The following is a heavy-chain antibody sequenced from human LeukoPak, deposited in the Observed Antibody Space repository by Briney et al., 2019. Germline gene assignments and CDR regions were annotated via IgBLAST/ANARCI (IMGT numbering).Heavy chain of an antibody. CDR3: ARLSSHYGDYKVDP. CDR2: MNPNSGNT. Sequence: ASVKVPCKASGYTFTSYDINWVRQATGQGLDWMGWMNPNSGNTGYAQKFQGRVTMTTDTSANTAYMDLSSLRSEDTAVYYCARLSSHYGDYKVDPWGQGTLVTVSS. D-gene: IGHD4-17*01. V-gene: IGHV1-8*02. CDR1: GYTFTSYD. J-gene: IGHJ5*02.